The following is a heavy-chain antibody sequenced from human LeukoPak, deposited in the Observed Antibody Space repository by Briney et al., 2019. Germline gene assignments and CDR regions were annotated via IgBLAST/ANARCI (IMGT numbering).Heavy chain of an antibody. D-gene: IGHD2-2*01. Sequence: GGSLRLSCAASGFTFSSFWMSWVRQAPGKGLEWVANIKQDGSDKYYVDSVKGRFTISRDNAQNSLYLQMNSLRAEDTAMYYCAKGLVAAGKVSGSWGQGTLVTVSS. J-gene: IGHJ5*02. CDR3: AKGLVAAGKVSGS. V-gene: IGHV3-7*05. CDR1: GFTFSSFW. CDR2: IKQDGSDK.